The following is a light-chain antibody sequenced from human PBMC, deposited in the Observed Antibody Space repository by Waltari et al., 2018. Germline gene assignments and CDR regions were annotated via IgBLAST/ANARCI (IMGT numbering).Light chain of an antibody. CDR3: QTWGTGTLV. Sequence: QLVLTQSPSASASLGASVKLTCTLSSWHSSYAIAWHQQQPEKGPRYLMTLNSDGSHSKGDGIPDRFSGSSSGAERYLTISSLQSEDEADYYCQTWGTGTLVFGGGTKLTVL. J-gene: IGLJ3*02. CDR1: SWHSSYA. V-gene: IGLV4-69*01. CDR2: LNSDGSH.